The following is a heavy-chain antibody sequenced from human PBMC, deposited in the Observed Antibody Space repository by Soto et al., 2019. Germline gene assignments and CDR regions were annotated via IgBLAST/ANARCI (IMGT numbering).Heavy chain of an antibody. J-gene: IGHJ4*02. D-gene: IGHD4-17*01. CDR2: IYHSGST. CDR1: GGSISSGGYS. V-gene: IGHV4-30-2*01. Sequence: SETLSLTCAVSGGSISSGGYSWSWIRQPPGKGLEWIGYIYHSGSTYYNPSLKSRVTISVDRSKNQFSLKLSSVTAADTAVYYCASSQTTVTSYDYCGQGTLVTVSS. CDR3: ASSQTTVTSYDY.